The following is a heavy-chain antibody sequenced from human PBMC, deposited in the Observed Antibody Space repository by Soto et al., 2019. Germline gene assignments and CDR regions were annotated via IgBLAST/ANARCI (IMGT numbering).Heavy chain of an antibody. J-gene: IGHJ6*03. CDR2: ISYDGSNK. Sequence: QVQLVESGGGVVQPGRSLRLSCAASGFTFSSYGMHWVRQAPGKGLEWVAVISYDGSNKYYADSVKGRFTISRDNSKNTLYLQMNSLRAEDTAVYYCAKGRYYYYGSWSYSYYYYMDVWGKGTTVTVSS. CDR1: GFTFSSYG. CDR3: AKGRYYYYGSWSYSYYYYMDV. V-gene: IGHV3-30*18. D-gene: IGHD3-10*01.